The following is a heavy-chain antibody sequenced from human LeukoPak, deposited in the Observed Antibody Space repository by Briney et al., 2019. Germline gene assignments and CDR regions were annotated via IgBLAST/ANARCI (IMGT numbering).Heavy chain of an antibody. CDR2: ISSSSSYI. J-gene: IGHJ4*02. CDR3: ARVLDTAGMAY. D-gene: IGHD5-18*01. Sequence: PGGALRLSCAASGFTFSSYSMNSGRQAPGKGLEWVSSISSSSSYIYYADSVKGRFSISRDNSKNTLYLQMNSLGAEDTAVYYCARVLDTAGMAYWGQGTLVTVSS. CDR1: GFTFSSYS. V-gene: IGHV3-21*01.